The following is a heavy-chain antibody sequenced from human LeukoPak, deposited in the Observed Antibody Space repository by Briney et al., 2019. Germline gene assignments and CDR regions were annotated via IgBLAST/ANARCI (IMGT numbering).Heavy chain of an antibody. D-gene: IGHD2-2*01. V-gene: IGHV3-9*01. CDR1: GFTFDDYA. Sequence: GGSLRLSCAASGFTFDDYAMHWVRQAPGKGLEWVSGISWNSGSIGYADSVKGRFTISRDNAKNSLYLQMNSLRAEDTALYYCARDSYQGIYYMDVWGKGTTVTVSS. CDR3: ARDSYQGIYYMDV. CDR2: ISWNSGSI. J-gene: IGHJ6*03.